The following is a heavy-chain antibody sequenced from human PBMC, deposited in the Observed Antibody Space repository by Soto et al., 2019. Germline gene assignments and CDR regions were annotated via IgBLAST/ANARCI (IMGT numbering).Heavy chain of an antibody. Sequence: SQTLSLTCAISGDSVSSNSAAWNWIRQAPSRGLEWLGRTYYRSKWFNNYALSVKSRVTISIDTSKNQFSLKLSSVTATDTAVYYCARQRTTVVTQAYFDHWGQGALVTVSS. V-gene: IGHV6-1*01. CDR3: ARQRTTVVTQAYFDH. CDR2: TYYRSKWFN. J-gene: IGHJ4*02. D-gene: IGHD2-21*02. CDR1: GDSVSSNSAA.